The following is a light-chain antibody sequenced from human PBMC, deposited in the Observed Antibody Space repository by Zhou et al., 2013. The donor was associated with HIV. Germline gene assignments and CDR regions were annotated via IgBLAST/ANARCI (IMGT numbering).Light chain of an antibody. CDR3: QFYNNWPPTWT. Sequence: EVVMTQSPATLSVSPGERATLSCRASQNIVSNLAWYQHKPGQAPRLLIYAASTRATGIPARFSGSGSGTEFTLTISGLQSEDFAVYYCQFYNNWPPTWTFGQGTTVE. V-gene: IGKV3-15*01. CDR2: AAS. J-gene: IGKJ1*01. CDR1: QNIVSN.